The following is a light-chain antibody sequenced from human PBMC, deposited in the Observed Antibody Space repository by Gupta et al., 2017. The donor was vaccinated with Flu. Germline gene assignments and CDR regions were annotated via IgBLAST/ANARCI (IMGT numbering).Light chain of an antibody. V-gene: IGLV1-51*02. CDR1: SSNIGYNY. CDR2: ENN. CDR3: GTWDNSLSAYV. Sequence: KVTISCSGSSSNIGYNYVSWYQQLPGTAPKLLIYENNKRPSGIPDRFSGSKSGTSATLGITGLQTGDEADYYCGTWDNSLSAYVFGTGTKVTVL. J-gene: IGLJ1*01.